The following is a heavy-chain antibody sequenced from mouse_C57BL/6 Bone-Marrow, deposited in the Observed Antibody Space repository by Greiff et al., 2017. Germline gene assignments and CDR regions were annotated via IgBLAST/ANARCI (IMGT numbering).Heavy chain of an antibody. CDR2: INPGSGGT. CDR3: ARGTGTFSPFDY. D-gene: IGHD4-1*01. J-gene: IGHJ2*01. CDR1: GYAFTNYL. Sequence: VTLMESGAELVRPGTSVKVSCKASGYAFTNYLIEWVKQRPGQGLEWIGVINPGSGGTNYNEKFKGKATLTADKSSSTAYMQLSSLTSEDSAVYFCARGTGTFSPFDYWGQGTTLTVSS. V-gene: IGHV1-54*01.